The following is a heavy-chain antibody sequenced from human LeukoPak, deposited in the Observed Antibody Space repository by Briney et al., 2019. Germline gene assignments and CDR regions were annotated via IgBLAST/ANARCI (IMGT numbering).Heavy chain of an antibody. Sequence: SETLSLTCAVYGGSFSGYYWSWIRQPPGKGLEWIGYIYYSGSTNYNPSLKSRVTISVDTSKNQFSLRLSSVTAADTAVYYCARQGYYGSGSYPFDYWGQGTLVTVSS. D-gene: IGHD3-10*01. V-gene: IGHV4-59*08. J-gene: IGHJ4*02. CDR3: ARQGYYGSGSYPFDY. CDR2: IYYSGST. CDR1: GGSFSGYY.